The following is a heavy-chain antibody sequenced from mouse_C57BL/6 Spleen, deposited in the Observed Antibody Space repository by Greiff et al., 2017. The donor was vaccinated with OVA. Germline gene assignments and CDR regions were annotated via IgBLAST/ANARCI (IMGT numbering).Heavy chain of an antibody. D-gene: IGHD1-1*01. CDR2: IYPGDGDT. CDR3: ARDDPLNYYGSSYRAMDY. Sequence: VKLMESGPELVKPGASVKISCKASGYAFSSSWMNWVKQRPGTGLEWIGRIYPGDGDTNYNGKFKGKATLTADKSSSTAYMQLSSLTSEDSAVYFWARDDPLNYYGSSYRAMDYWGQGTSVTVSS. V-gene: IGHV1-82*01. J-gene: IGHJ4*01. CDR1: GYAFSSSW.